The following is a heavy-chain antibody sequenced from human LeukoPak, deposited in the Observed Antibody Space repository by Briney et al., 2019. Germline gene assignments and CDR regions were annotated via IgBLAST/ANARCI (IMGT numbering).Heavy chain of an antibody. CDR1: GFTFSDYY. CDR3: ARRRYNWNAIDY. D-gene: IGHD1-20*01. J-gene: IGHJ4*02. Sequence: GGSLRLSCAVSGFTFSDYYMSWIRQAPGKGLEWVSYISSSGSTIYYADSVKGRFTISRDNAKNSLYLQMNSLRTEDTAVYYCARRRYNWNAIDYWGQGTLVTVSS. V-gene: IGHV3-11*01. CDR2: ISSSGSTI.